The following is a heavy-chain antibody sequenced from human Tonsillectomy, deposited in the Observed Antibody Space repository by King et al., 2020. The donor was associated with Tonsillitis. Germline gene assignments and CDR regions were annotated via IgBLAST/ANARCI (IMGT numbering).Heavy chain of an antibody. V-gene: IGHV3-49*04. CDR2: IRSRAYGGTT. J-gene: IGHJ3*02. CDR1: GFTFGEYA. D-gene: IGHD3-22*01. CDR3: TRFSTVTSSGYYYFDAFDI. Sequence: VQLVESGGGLVQPGRSLRLSCTDSGFTFGEYAMSWVRQAPEKGLEWVGFIRSRAYGGTTEYAASVKGRFTISRDDSKSIAYLQMNSLKTEDTAVYYCTRFSTVTSSGYYYFDAFDIWGQGTRVTVSS.